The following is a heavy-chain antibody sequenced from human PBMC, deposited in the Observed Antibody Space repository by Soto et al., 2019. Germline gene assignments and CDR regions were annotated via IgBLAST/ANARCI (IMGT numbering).Heavy chain of an antibody. V-gene: IGHV4-59*08. Sequence: SETLSLTCIVSGGSIISYYWSWIRQPPGKGLEWIGYIYYSGSTNYNPSLKSRVTISVDTSKNQFSLKLNSMTAADTAVYYCARHNYGSGSTYFDYWGQGTLVTVSS. CDR2: IYYSGST. D-gene: IGHD3-10*01. J-gene: IGHJ4*02. CDR1: GGSIISYY. CDR3: ARHNYGSGSTYFDY.